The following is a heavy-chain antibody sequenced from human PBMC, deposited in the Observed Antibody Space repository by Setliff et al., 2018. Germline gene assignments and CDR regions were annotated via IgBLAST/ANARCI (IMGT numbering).Heavy chain of an antibody. CDR3: AGSRAWIPFLES. CDR2: IHRDERT. J-gene: IGHJ4*02. D-gene: IGHD5-18*01. CDR1: GFTVSGND. V-gene: IGHV3-66*01. Sequence: GGSLRLSCAASGFTVSGNDMTWGRLALGKGLEWVSYIHRDERTYYADSVKGRFTISRDNANNLLYLQMNSLRADDTAVYYCAGSRAWIPFLESWGQGTLVTVSS.